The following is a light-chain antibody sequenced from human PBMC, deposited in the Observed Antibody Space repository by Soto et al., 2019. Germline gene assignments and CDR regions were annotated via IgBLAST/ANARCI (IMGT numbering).Light chain of an antibody. J-gene: IGKJ4*01. CDR3: QQYYNSVLT. CDR1: QGVGGW. Sequence: IQMTQSPSSVSASVGDRVTMTCRASQGVGGWLAWYQQKPGKVPKLLIYATSSLHSGVPSRFSGSGSGTDFTLTISCLQSEDSASYYCQQYYNSVLTFGGGTKVDNK. V-gene: IGKV1-12*01. CDR2: ATS.